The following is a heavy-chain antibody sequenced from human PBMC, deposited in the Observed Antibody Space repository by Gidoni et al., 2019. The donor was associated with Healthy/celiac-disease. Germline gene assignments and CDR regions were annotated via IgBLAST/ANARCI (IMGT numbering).Heavy chain of an antibody. J-gene: IGHJ4*02. CDR2: ISCSGGSK. CDR3: AKTITMIVVVRYFDY. Sequence: EVQLLESGGGLVQPGGSLIRSCAASGFTFSGYAMRWVRQAPGKGLEWVSAISCSGGSKYYADSVQGLFTIARDNSKNTLYLKINSLRAEDTAVYYCAKTITMIVVVRYFDYWGQGTLVTVSS. D-gene: IGHD3-22*01. V-gene: IGHV3-23*01. CDR1: GFTFSGYA.